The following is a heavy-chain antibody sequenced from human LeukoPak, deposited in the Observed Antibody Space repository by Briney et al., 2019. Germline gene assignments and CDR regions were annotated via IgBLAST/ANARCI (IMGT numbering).Heavy chain of an antibody. CDR1: GYSFTSYW. CDR3: ASSLSGSYYVFDY. CDR2: IYPGDSDT. V-gene: IGHV5-51*03. J-gene: IGHJ4*02. D-gene: IGHD1-26*01. Sequence: KPGESLKISCKGSGYSFTSYWIGWERQMPGRGLEWMGIIYPGDSDTRYSPSFQGQVTISADKSISTAYLQWSSLKASDTAMYYCASSLSGSYYVFDYWGQGTLFTVSS.